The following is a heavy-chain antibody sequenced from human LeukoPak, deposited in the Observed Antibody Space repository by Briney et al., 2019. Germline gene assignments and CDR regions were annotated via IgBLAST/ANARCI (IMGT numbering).Heavy chain of an antibody. CDR1: GYTFTSYY. CDR2: INPSGGST. J-gene: IGHJ5*02. CDR3: ARGGISWNVLGENWFDP. Sequence: ASVKVSCKASGYTFTSYYMHWVRQAPGQGLEWMGIINPSGGSTSYAQKFQGRVTMTRDTSTSTVYMELSSLRSEDTAVYYCARGGISWNVLGENWFDPWGQGTLVTVSS. V-gene: IGHV1-46*01. D-gene: IGHD3-16*01.